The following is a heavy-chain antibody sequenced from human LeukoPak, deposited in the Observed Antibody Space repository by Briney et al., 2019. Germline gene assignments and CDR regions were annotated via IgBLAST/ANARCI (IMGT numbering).Heavy chain of an antibody. J-gene: IGHJ6*03. Sequence: SETLSLTCTVSGASIKTYYWSWVRQSPGKGLEWIGYIYFNGRTNYNPSLNSRVTISVGTSKNQFSLNLRSVTAADTATYYCVRGIRADGNSHYYYMDVWGKGTTVTVS. CDR1: GASIKTYY. D-gene: IGHD4-23*01. CDR2: IYFNGRT. V-gene: IGHV4-59*01. CDR3: VRGIRADGNSHYYYMDV.